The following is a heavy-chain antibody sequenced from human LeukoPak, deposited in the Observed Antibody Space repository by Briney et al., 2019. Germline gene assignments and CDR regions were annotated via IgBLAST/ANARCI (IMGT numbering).Heavy chain of an antibody. CDR2: ISVSGTTT. J-gene: IGHJ4*02. CDR1: GFTFSDYY. D-gene: IGHD3-22*01. V-gene: IGHV3-11*01. Sequence: GGSLRLFCAASGFTFSDYYMSWIRQAPGKGLEWVSYISVSGTTTYYADSVKGRFTISRDNAKNSVHLKMNSLRAEDTAVYYCARKSIVVVTPSEYWGQGTLVTVSS. CDR3: ARKSIVVVTPSEY.